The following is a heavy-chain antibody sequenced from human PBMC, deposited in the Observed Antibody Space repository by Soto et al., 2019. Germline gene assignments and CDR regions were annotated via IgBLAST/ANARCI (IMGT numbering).Heavy chain of an antibody. CDR1: GFSFSTYG. CDR3: ARAVGPFDY. CDR2: IWYDGSNK. V-gene: IGHV3-33*01. Sequence: QVQLVESGGGVVQPGRSLRLSCAASGFSFSTYGMHWVRQAPGKGLEWVAVIWYDGSNKYYADSVKGRFTISRDKSRDTLYLQMNSLRAEDTAVYYCARAVGPFDYWGQGTLVTVSS. J-gene: IGHJ4*02.